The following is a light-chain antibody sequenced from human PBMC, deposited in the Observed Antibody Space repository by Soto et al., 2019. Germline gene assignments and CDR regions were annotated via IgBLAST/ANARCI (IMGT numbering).Light chain of an antibody. CDR2: DAS. Sequence: EIVLTQSPATLSLSPGERATLSSRASQSVSSYLAWYQQKPGQAPRLLIYDASNRATGIPARFSGSGSGTDFTLTINSLQPEDLATYYCQQLNSYPITFGQGTRLEIK. V-gene: IGKV3-11*01. CDR1: QSVSSY. CDR3: QQLNSYPIT. J-gene: IGKJ5*01.